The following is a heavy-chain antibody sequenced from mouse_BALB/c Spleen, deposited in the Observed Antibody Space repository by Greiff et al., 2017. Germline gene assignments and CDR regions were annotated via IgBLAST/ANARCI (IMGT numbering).Heavy chain of an antibody. D-gene: IGHD1-1*01. CDR2: ISSGGST. J-gene: IGHJ2*01. V-gene: IGHV5-6-5*01. Sequence: EVQVVESGGGLVKPGGSLKLSCAASGFTFSSYAMSWVRQTPEKRLEWVASISSGGSTYYPDSVKGRFTISRDNARNILYLQMSSLRSEDTAMYYCARETGSSYVSYFDYWGQGTTLTVSS. CDR3: ARETGSSYVSYFDY. CDR1: GFTFSSYA.